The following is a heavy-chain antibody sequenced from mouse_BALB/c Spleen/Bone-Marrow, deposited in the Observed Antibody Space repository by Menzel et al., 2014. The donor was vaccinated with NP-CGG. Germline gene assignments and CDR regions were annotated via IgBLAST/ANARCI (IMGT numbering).Heavy chain of an antibody. CDR2: INPESSTI. CDR3: ARLGYYGYFVD. Sequence: EVKLMESGGGLVQPGGSLKLSCAASGFDFRRYWMSWVRQAPGKGLEWIGEINPESSTINYTPSLKDKFIISRDNAKNTLYLQMSKVRSEDTAHYYCARLGYYGYFVDWGQGTTLTVSS. D-gene: IGHD2-3*01. V-gene: IGHV4-1*02. J-gene: IGHJ2*01. CDR1: GFDFRRYW.